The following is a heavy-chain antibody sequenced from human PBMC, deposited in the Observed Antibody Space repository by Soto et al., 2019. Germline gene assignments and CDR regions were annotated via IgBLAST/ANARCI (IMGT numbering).Heavy chain of an antibody. CDR3: ARDITIFGSMDV. D-gene: IGHD3-3*01. V-gene: IGHV3-30-3*01. Sequence: QVQLVESGGGVVQPGRSLRLSCAASGFTFSSYAMHWVRQAPGKGLECVAVISYDGSNKYYADSVKGRFTISRDNSKNTLYLQMNSLRAEDTAVYYCARDITIFGSMDVWGQGTTVTVSS. CDR1: GFTFSSYA. CDR2: ISYDGSNK. J-gene: IGHJ6*02.